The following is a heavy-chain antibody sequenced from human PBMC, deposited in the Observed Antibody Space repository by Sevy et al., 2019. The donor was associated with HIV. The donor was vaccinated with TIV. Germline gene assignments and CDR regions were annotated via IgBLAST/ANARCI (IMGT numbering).Heavy chain of an antibody. D-gene: IGHD2-2*01. Sequence: QLGGPLRLSCAASGFTFSNYAMSWVRQAPGKGLEWVSTFSFGCGKINYADSVKGRFTISIDNSKNTLYLQMNSLRAEDTALYYCAREGCSKPHDYWGQGTLVTVSS. CDR3: AREGCSKPHDY. CDR1: GFTFSNYA. CDR2: FSFGCGKI. J-gene: IGHJ4*02. V-gene: IGHV3-23*01.